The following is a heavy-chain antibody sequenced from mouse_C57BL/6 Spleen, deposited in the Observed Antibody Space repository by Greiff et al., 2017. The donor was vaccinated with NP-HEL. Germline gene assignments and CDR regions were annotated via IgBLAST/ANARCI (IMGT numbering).Heavy chain of an antibody. J-gene: IGHJ1*03. CDR2: INPNNGGT. D-gene: IGHD1-1*01. CDR1: GYTFTDYN. CDR3: ARNPDYYGSSPYWYFDV. V-gene: IGHV1-18*01. Sequence: EVQLVESGPELVKPGASVKIPCKASGYTFTDYNMDWVKQSHGKSLEWIGDINPNNGGTIYNQKFKGKATLTVDKSSSTAYMELRSLTSEDTAVYYCARNPDYYGSSPYWYFDVWGTGTTVTASS.